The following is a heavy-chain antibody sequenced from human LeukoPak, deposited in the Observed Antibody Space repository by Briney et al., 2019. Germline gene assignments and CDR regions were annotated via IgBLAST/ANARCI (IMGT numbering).Heavy chain of an antibody. D-gene: IGHD3-22*01. Sequence: GGSLRPSCAASGFTFSTYNIHWVRQAPGKGLEWVAVISSDGSDKFYADSVKGRFTMSRDNSKNTLYLQMNGLRAEDTAVYYCARDHVVITDTFDMWGQGTMVIVSS. J-gene: IGHJ3*02. CDR2: ISSDGSDK. V-gene: IGHV3-30*04. CDR1: GFTFSTYN. CDR3: ARDHVVITDTFDM.